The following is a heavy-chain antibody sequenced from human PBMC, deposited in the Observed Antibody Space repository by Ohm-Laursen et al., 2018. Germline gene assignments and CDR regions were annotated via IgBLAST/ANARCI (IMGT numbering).Heavy chain of an antibody. CDR2: ISAYNGNT. V-gene: IGHV1-18*01. Sequence: GSSVKVSCKASGYTFTSYGISWVRQAPGQGLEWMGWISAYNGNTNYAQKLQGRVTMTRNTSISTAYMELSSLRSEDTAVYYCARGPGWAAASDAFDIWGQGTMVTVSS. D-gene: IGHD6-13*01. J-gene: IGHJ3*02. CDR1: GYTFTSYG. CDR3: ARGPGWAAASDAFDI.